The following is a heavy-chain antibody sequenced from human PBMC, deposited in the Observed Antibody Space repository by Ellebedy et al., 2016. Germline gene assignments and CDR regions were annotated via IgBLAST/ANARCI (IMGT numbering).Heavy chain of an antibody. CDR3: GREATITGYNFDY. CDR2: INEDGSVK. Sequence: GGSLRLSCAASGFTFSRSSMSWVRQAPGKGLEWVADINEDGSVKYYVDSVKGRFTISRDNAKNSLYLQMNSLRAEDTAVYYCGREATITGYNFDYWGQGTLVIVSS. D-gene: IGHD5-24*01. J-gene: IGHJ4*02. V-gene: IGHV3-7*03. CDR1: GFTFSRSS.